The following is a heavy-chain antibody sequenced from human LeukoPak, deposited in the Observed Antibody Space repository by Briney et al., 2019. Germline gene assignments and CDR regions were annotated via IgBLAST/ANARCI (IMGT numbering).Heavy chain of an antibody. CDR2: ISGSGGST. D-gene: IGHD6-13*01. J-gene: IGHJ5*02. V-gene: IGHV3-23*01. Sequence: GGSLRLSCAASGFTFSSYAMSWVRQAPGKGLEWVSAISGSGGSTYYADSVKGRFTISRDNSKNTLYLQMNSLRAGDTAVYYCAKDQGSSWYNWFDPWGQGTLVTVSS. CDR1: GFTFSSYA. CDR3: AKDQGSSWYNWFDP.